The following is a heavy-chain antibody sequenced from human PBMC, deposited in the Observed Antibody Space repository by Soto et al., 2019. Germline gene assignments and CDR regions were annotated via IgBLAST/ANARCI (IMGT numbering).Heavy chain of an antibody. CDR1: GFTFSSYG. V-gene: IGHV3-30*18. Sequence: LRLSCAASGFTFSSYGMHWVRQAPGKGLEWXAVISYDGSNKYYADSVKGRFTISRDNSKNTLYLQMNSLRAEDTAVYYCAKDHDSSGYYGVVMHYYYYGMDVWGQGTTVTVSS. CDR3: AKDHDSSGYYGVVMHYYYYGMDV. J-gene: IGHJ6*02. CDR2: ISYDGSNK. D-gene: IGHD3-22*01.